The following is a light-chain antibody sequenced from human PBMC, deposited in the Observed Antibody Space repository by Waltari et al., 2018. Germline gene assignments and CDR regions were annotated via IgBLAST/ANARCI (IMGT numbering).Light chain of an antibody. Sequence: QSVLTQPPSVSAAPGQKVTISCSGSSPNIWNNYVSWYQQLPGTAPKLLIYDNNKRPSGIPDRFSGSKSGTSATLGITGLQTGDEADYYCGTWDSSLSAGVFSGGTKLTVL. CDR2: DNN. V-gene: IGLV1-51*01. CDR1: SPNIWNNY. J-gene: IGLJ2*01. CDR3: GTWDSSLSAGV.